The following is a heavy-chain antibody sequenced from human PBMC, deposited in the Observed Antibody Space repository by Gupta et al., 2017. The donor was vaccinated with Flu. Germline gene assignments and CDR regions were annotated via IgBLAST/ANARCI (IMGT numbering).Heavy chain of an antibody. CDR3: ARDVGSTLDAYDI. J-gene: IGHJ3*02. V-gene: IGHV1-18*01. D-gene: IGHD1-26*01. Sequence: QVQLVQSGAEVKKPGASVKASCKASGYTFVNYGISWVRQAPGQGLEWMGWISADNDDTNNAQKFQGRVTMTTDTSTRTAYMELRSLRSEDTAVYYCARDVGSTLDAYDIWGQGTMVTVSS. CDR1: GYTFVNYG. CDR2: ISADNDDT.